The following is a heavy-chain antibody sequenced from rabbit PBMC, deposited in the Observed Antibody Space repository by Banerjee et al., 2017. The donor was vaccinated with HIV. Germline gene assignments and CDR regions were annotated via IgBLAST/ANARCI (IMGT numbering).Heavy chain of an antibody. CDR1: GFDISNYN. Sequence: QEQLKETGGGLVQPEGSLTLTCKASGFDISNYNMQWVRQSPGKGLESIGFINTLGNTYYASWVKGRFTISKDNAQNTVFLQMTSLTAADTATYFCARGLVAGVLDLWGPGTLVTVS. CDR2: INTLGNT. V-gene: IGHV1S29*01. CDR3: ARGLVAGVLDL. D-gene: IGHD3-3*01. J-gene: IGHJ4*01.